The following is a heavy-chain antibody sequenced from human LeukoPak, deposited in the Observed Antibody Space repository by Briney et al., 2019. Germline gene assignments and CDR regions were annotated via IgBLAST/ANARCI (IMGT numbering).Heavy chain of an antibody. D-gene: IGHD3-9*01. CDR3: ARSHYDILTGNPDYFDY. V-gene: IGHV4-39*01. CDR2: IYYSGST. J-gene: IGHJ4*02. CDR1: GGSISSSSYY. Sequence: SETLSLTCTVSGGSISSSSYYWGWIRQPPGKGLEWIGSIYYSGSTYYNPSLKSRVTISVDTSKNQFSLKLSSVTAADTAVYYCARSHYDILTGNPDYFDYWGQGTLVTVSS.